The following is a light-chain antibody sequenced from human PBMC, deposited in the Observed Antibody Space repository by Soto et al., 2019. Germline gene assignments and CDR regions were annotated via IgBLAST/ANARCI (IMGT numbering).Light chain of an antibody. CDR3: ISYTSSSTVI. Sequence: QSAPTQPASVSGSPGQSITISCTGTSCDVGGYEYVSWYQQHPGKAPKIIIYDVSNRPSGVSNRFSGSKSGNTASLTISGLQAEDEADYYCISYTSSSTVIFGGGTKLTVL. CDR1: SCDVGGYEY. CDR2: DVS. J-gene: IGLJ2*01. V-gene: IGLV2-14*01.